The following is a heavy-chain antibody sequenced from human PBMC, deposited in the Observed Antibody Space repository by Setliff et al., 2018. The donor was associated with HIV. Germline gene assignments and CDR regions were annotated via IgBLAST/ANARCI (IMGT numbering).Heavy chain of an antibody. CDR3: VRDHLWAFDY. Sequence: GGSLRLSCAASGFTFSSYSMNWVRQAPGKGLEWVSSISSSSSYIYYADSVKGRFTISRDNAKNSLYLQMNSLRVEDTAVYYCVRDHLWAFDYWGQGTLVTVSS. CDR1: GFTFSSYS. V-gene: IGHV3-21*01. CDR2: ISSSSSYI. D-gene: IGHD1-26*01. J-gene: IGHJ4*02.